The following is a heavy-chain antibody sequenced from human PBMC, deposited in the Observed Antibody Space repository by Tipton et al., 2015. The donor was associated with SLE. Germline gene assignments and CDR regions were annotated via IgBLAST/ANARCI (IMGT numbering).Heavy chain of an antibody. Sequence: LRLSCTVSGGSISRSSYYWGWIRQPPGKGLEWIGSIYYSGNTYYNPSLKSRVTISVDTSKNQFALKLSSVTAADTAVYYCARTWDYDFWSGYYMRYYYYGMDVWGQGTTVTVSS. V-gene: IGHV4-39*01. CDR3: ARTWDYDFWSGYYMRYYYYGMDV. J-gene: IGHJ6*02. D-gene: IGHD3-3*01. CDR2: IYYSGNT. CDR1: GGSISRSSYY.